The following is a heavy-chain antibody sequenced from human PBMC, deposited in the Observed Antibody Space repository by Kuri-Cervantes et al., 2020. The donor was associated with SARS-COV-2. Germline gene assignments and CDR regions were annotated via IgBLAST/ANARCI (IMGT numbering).Heavy chain of an antibody. CDR2: VRGKANNYAT. Sequence: GESLKISCEVSGFLFSASAIHWVRQGSGKGLEWVGRVRGKANNYATAYAASVKGRFTISRDDSKNMAYLQMNSLRAEDTAVYYCARDKYQLLYGGYYFDYWGQGTLVTVSS. J-gene: IGHJ4*02. V-gene: IGHV3-73*01. D-gene: IGHD2-2*02. CDR3: ARDKYQLLYGGYYFDY. CDR1: GFLFSASA.